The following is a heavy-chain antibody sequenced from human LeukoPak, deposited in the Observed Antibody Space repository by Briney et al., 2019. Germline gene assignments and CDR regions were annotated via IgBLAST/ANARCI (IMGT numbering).Heavy chain of an antibody. J-gene: IGHJ3*02. V-gene: IGHV4-39*01. CDR2: IYYSGST. CDR3: ARQKQVLGAFAI. D-gene: IGHD3-16*01. CDR1: GGSISSSSYY. Sequence: KTSETLSLTCTVSGGSISSSSYYWGWIRQPPGKGLEWIGSIYYSGSTYYNPSLKSRVTISVDTSKNQFSLKLSSVNAADTAVYYCARQKQVLGAFAIWGQGTMVTVSS.